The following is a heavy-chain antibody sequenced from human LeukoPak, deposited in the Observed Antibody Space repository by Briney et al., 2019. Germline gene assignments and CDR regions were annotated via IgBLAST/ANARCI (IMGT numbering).Heavy chain of an antibody. CDR1: GDSISSYY. J-gene: IGHJ5*02. Sequence: SETLSLTCTVSGDSISSYYWSWIRQPPGKGLEWIGYIYYSGSTNYNPSLKSRVTISVDTSKIQFSLKLSSVTAADTAVYYWARDQDWFDPWGQGTLVTVSS. CDR3: ARDQDWFDP. V-gene: IGHV4-59*01. CDR2: IYYSGST.